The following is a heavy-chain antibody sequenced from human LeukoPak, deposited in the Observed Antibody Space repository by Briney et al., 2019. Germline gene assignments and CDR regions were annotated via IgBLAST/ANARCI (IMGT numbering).Heavy chain of an antibody. J-gene: IGHJ6*03. CDR2: IYYTGST. CDR1: GGSMSNSSYY. Sequence: SETLSLTCTVSGGSMSNSSYYWGWIRQPPGKGLEWIGSIYYTGSTYYNPSFKSRVTISVDTSKNQFSLKLSSVTAADTAVYYSARVYGSGSYYNGYYYYYMDVWGKGTTVTISS. CDR3: ARVYGSGSYYNGYYYYYMDV. D-gene: IGHD3-10*01. V-gene: IGHV4-39*01.